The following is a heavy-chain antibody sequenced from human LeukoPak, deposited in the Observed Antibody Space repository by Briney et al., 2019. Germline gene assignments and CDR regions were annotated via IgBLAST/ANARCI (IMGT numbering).Heavy chain of an antibody. Sequence: SECQSPACAVFAGSFSIYNWNCIRQPPGKGLEWIGEINHSGSTNSSPSLKGRVTVSLDTSKNQYSLKLSSVTAADTAVYYCARGVYTDMSKIMGHFDCWGQGTLVTVSS. D-gene: IGHD3-16*01. J-gene: IGHJ4*02. V-gene: IGHV4-34*01. CDR2: INHSGST. CDR1: AGSFSIYN. CDR3: ARGVYTDMSKIMGHFDC.